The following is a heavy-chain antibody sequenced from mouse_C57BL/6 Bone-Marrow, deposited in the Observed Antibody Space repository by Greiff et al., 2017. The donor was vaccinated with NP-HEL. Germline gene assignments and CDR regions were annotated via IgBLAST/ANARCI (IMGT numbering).Heavy chain of an antibody. Sequence: EVKLVESGGDLVKPGGSLKLSCAASGFTFSSYGMSWVRQTPDKRLEWVATISSGGSYTYYPDSVKGRFTISRDNAKNTLYLQMSSLKSEDTAMYYCASDYYGSSPFDYWGQGTTLTVSS. CDR1: GFTFSSYG. CDR3: ASDYYGSSPFDY. CDR2: ISSGGSYT. D-gene: IGHD1-1*01. V-gene: IGHV5-6*02. J-gene: IGHJ2*01.